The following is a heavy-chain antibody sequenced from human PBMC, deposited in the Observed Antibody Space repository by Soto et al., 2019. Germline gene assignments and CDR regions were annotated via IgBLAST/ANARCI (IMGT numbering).Heavy chain of an antibody. CDR3: AHDTRYSNPATGFDY. D-gene: IGHD3-16*02. Sequence: QITLKESGPTLVKPTQTLTLTCTFSGFSRSTSGVGVGWIRQPPGTALEWLALIYWDDDKRYTPSLKSRLTITKDTSKNQVVLTMTNMDPVDTATYFCAHDTRYSNPATGFDYWGQGTLVTVSS. CDR1: GFSRSTSGVG. J-gene: IGHJ4*02. CDR2: IYWDDDK. V-gene: IGHV2-5*02.